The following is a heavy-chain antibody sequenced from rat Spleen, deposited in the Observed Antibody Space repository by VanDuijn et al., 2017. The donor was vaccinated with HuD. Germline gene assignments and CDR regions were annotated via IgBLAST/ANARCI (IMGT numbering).Heavy chain of an antibody. D-gene: IGHD1-12*02. V-gene: IGHV5-46*01. Sequence: EVQLVESGGGLVQPGRSMKLSCAASGFTFSSFPMDWVRQAPTKGLEWVATISPSGGSTYYRDSVKGRFTISRDNAKSTLYLQMNSLRSEDTATYYCTRGYDGTYYYVNWFAYWGQGTLVTVSS. CDR1: GFTFSSFP. J-gene: IGHJ3*01. CDR3: TRGYDGTYYYVNWFAY. CDR2: ISPSGGST.